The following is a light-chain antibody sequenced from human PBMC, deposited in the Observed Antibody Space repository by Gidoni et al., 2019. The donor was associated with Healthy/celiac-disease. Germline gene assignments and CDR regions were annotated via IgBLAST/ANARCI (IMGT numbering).Light chain of an antibody. J-gene: IGKJ3*01. CDR1: QSVSSY. CDR2: DAS. CDR3: QQRSNWAEFT. V-gene: IGKV3-11*01. Sequence: IVLTQTPATLSLSPGERATLSCRASQSVSSYFAWYQQKPGQGPRLLIYDASNRATGSPARFSGSGSGTDFTLTISSLEPEDCAVYYCQQRSNWAEFTFGPGTKVDIK.